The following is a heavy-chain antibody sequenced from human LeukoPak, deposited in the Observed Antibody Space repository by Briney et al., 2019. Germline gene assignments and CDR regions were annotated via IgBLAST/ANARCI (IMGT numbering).Heavy chain of an antibody. Sequence: SETLSLTCTVSNGSISSDTYFWSWIRQPAGKGLEWIGRMSSSGISTYSPSLKSRVTISIDTSRNQFSMNLNSVTAADTAVYYCARLTVRGVIITKRFDPWGQGTLVTVSS. V-gene: IGHV4-61*02. CDR3: ARLTVRGVIITKRFDP. CDR1: NGSISSDTYF. CDR2: MSSSGIS. D-gene: IGHD3-10*01. J-gene: IGHJ5*02.